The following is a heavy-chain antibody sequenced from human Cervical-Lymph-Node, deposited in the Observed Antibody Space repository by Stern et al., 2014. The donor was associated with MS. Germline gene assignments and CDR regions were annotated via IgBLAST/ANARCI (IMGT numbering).Heavy chain of an antibody. Sequence: QVQLQESGPGLVKPSGTLSLTCAVSGGSVSSTNWWSWVRQSPGKGLEWIGNIYHSGSSTYRPSLRSRVSISLDTSKTHLSLHLTSVTAADTAVYYCARERQQYCNSEGCSYWYFDLWGRGTLVTVSS. D-gene: IGHD2/OR15-2a*01. J-gene: IGHJ2*01. CDR2: IYHSGSS. CDR3: ARERQQYCNSEGCSYWYFDL. V-gene: IGHV4-4*02. CDR1: GGSVSSTNW.